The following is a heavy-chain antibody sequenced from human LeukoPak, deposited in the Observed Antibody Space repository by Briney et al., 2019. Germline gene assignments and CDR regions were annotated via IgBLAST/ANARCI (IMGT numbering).Heavy chain of an antibody. Sequence: GGSLRLSCAASGFTFSSYGMNWVRQAPGKGLEWVSYISSTSRTIYNADSVKGRFTISRDNAKNSLYLQMNSLRDEDTAVYYCARDPLRWLQNNYYYYYMDVWGKGTTVTVSS. CDR3: ARDPLRWLQNNYYYYYMDV. D-gene: IGHD5-24*01. CDR2: ISSTSRTI. J-gene: IGHJ6*03. V-gene: IGHV3-48*02. CDR1: GFTFSSYG.